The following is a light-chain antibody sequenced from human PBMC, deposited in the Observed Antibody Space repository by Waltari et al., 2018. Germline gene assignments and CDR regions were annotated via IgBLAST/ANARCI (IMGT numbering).Light chain of an antibody. V-gene: IGLV1-44*01. Sequence: QSVLTQPPSASGTPGQRITIPCSGSNSNIGGTVVDWYQQLPGTAPKLVIHSNDQRPSGVPDRFSGSKSGSSASLAISGLQSEDEADYHCAAWDNSLNGLYVFGTGTKVTVL. CDR2: SND. J-gene: IGLJ1*01. CDR3: AAWDNSLNGLYV. CDR1: NSNIGGTV.